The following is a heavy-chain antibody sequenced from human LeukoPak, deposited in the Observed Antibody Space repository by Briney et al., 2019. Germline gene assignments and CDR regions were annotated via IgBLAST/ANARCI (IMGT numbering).Heavy chain of an antibody. Sequence: SVKVSCKASGSTFSSYAISWVRQAPGQGLEWMGGIIPIFGTANYAQKFQGRVTITADESTSTAYMELSSLRSEDTAVYYCARSMVRGVIISSPFDYWGQGTLGTVSS. D-gene: IGHD3-10*01. CDR1: GSTFSSYA. J-gene: IGHJ4*02. CDR3: ARSMVRGVIISSPFDY. V-gene: IGHV1-69*01. CDR2: IIPIFGTA.